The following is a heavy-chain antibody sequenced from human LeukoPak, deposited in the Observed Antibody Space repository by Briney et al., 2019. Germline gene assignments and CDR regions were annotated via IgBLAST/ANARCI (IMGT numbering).Heavy chain of an antibody. Sequence: SETLSLTCAVYGGSFRGYYWIWIRQPPGKGLEGIGEINHSGNTNYNPSLKSRVTISVDTSKKQFSLKLNSVTAADTAVYYCESHGYCSGTTCYGDDDFDIWGKGTMVTVSS. V-gene: IGHV4-34*01. D-gene: IGHD2-2*03. CDR1: GGSFRGYY. CDR2: INHSGNT. CDR3: ESHGYCSGTTCYGDDDFDI. J-gene: IGHJ3*02.